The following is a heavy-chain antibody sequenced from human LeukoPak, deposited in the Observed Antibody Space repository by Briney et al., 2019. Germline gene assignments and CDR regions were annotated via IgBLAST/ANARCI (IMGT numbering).Heavy chain of an antibody. Sequence: SESLSLTCTVSGGSVSSTSYYWVWIRPATGQGLEWIGSINYTRSTYYNPSLNSQVTILADTSQSQFSLKLTSVTAADTAVYNCARAPSGDFWGGYPYVWGKGTTVTVSS. CDR1: GGSVSSTSYY. J-gene: IGHJ6*04. V-gene: IGHV4-39*07. D-gene: IGHD3-3*01. CDR2: INYTRST. CDR3: ARAPSGDFWGGYPYV.